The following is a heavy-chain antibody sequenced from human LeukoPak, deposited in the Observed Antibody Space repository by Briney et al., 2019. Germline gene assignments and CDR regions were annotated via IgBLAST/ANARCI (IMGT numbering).Heavy chain of an antibody. CDR2: ISGSGGST. V-gene: IGHV3-23*01. J-gene: IGHJ4*02. CDR3: AKWELRYFDWPRGYFDY. CDR1: GFTFSSYG. D-gene: IGHD3-9*01. Sequence: PGGSLRLSCAASGFTFSSYGMSWVRQAPGKGLEWVSAISGSGGSTYYADSVKGRFTISRDNSKNTLYLQMNSLRAEDTAVYYCAKWELRYFDWPRGYFDYWGQGTLVTVSS.